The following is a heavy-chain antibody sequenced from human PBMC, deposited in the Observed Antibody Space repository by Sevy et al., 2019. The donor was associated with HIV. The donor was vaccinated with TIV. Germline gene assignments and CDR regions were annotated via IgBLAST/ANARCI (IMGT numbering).Heavy chain of an antibody. J-gene: IGHJ5*02. V-gene: IGHV4-39*01. CDR1: GGSISNGDYY. CDR2: IYYNGDT. Sequence: SETLSLTCSVSGGSISNGDYYWAWIRLPPGKGLEWIGSIYYNGDTYYNPSLKSRVTVSVDMSKNQFSLRLSSVTAADTAIYYCARHRANHDYADPRGQGTLVTVSS. D-gene: IGHD4-17*01. CDR3: ARHRANHDYADP.